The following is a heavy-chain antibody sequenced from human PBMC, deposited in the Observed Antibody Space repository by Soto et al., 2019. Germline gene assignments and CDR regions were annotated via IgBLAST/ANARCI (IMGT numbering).Heavy chain of an antibody. D-gene: IGHD3-10*01. CDR2: MNPNSGNT. V-gene: IGHV1-8*01. Sequence: VRQATGQGLEWMGWMNPNSGNTGYAQKFQGRVTMTRNTSISTAYMELSSLRSEDTAVYYCAADKLLWFVELLPHYYYGMDVWGQGTMGTGSS. CDR3: AADKLLWFVELLPHYYYGMDV. J-gene: IGHJ6*02.